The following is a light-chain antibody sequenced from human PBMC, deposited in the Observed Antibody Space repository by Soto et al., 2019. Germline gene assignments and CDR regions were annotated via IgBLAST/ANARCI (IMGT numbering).Light chain of an antibody. V-gene: IGKV3-15*01. CDR3: QQYNNWPRGT. J-gene: IGKJ1*01. CDR1: QSVSSN. CDR2: GAS. Sequence: EIVMTHSPATLSVSPGERATLSCRASQSVSSNLAWYQQKPGQAPRLLIYGASTRATGIPARFSGSGSGTEFTLTISSLQSEDFAVYYCQQYNNWPRGTFGQGTKVDI.